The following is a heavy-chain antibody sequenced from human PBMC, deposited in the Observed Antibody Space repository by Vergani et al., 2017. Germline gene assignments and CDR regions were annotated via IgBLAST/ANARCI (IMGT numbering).Heavy chain of an antibody. Sequence: EVQLVESGGGLVQPGGSLRLSCEASGFTFSSYSMNWVRQAPGKGLEWVSYISSSISTIYYADSVKGRFTISRDNAKNSRYLEMNSLRAEDTAVYYCARDGRDGYNHDYWGQGTLVTVSS. V-gene: IGHV3-48*01. CDR3: ARDGRDGYNHDY. J-gene: IGHJ4*02. CDR2: ISSSISTI. D-gene: IGHD5-24*01. CDR1: GFTFSSYS.